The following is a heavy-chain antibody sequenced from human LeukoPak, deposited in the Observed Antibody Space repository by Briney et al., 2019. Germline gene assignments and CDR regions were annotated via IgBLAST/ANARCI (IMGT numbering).Heavy chain of an antibody. CDR3: AKGKDSVAGATNDY. Sequence: PGGSLRLSCAVSGFTFSSYAMSWVRQAPGKGLEWVSAISSSSSYIYYADSLKGRFTISRDNAKNSLYLQMNSLRAEDTAVYYCAKGKDSVAGATNDYWGQGTLVTVSS. V-gene: IGHV3-21*01. CDR2: ISSSSSYI. D-gene: IGHD6-19*01. CDR1: GFTFSSYA. J-gene: IGHJ4*02.